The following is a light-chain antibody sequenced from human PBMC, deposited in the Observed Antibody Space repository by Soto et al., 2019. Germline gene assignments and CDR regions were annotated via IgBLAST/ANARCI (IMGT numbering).Light chain of an antibody. CDR2: DVS. J-gene: IGLJ1*01. Sequence: QSVLTQPASVSGSPGQSITISCTGTSSDVGGYNYVSWYQQHPGKVPKLMIYDVSSRPSGVSNRFSGSKSGNTASLTISGLQAEDEADYYCRSYTSSSTRVFGAGTKVTVL. CDR1: SSDVGGYNY. V-gene: IGLV2-14*01. CDR3: RSYTSSSTRV.